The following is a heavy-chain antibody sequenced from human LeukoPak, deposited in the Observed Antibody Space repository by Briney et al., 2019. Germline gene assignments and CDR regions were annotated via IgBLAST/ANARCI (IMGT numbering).Heavy chain of an antibody. CDR2: IYYSGST. D-gene: IGHD6-6*01. CDR1: GFTFGDFA. J-gene: IGHJ4*02. V-gene: IGHV4-59*01. Sequence: GSLRLSCTASGFTFGDFAMSWFRQAPGKGLEWIGYIYYSGSTNYNPSLKSRVTISVDTSKNQFSLKLSSVTAADTAVYYCARVGSSSCFDYWGQGTLVTVSS. CDR3: ARVGSSSCFDY.